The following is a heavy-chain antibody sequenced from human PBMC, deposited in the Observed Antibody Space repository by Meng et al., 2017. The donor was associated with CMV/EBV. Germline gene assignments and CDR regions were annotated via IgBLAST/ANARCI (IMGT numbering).Heavy chain of an antibody. V-gene: IGHV4-34*01. J-gene: IGHJ6*02. CDR3: ARGRILDIVVVVAAKGDGMDV. Sequence: SQTPSLTRAVYGGSFSVSYWSWIRQPPGKGLEWIGEINHSGSTNYNPSLKSRVTISVDTSKNQFSLKLSSVTAADTAVYYCARGRILDIVVVVAAKGDGMDVWGQGTTVTVSS. CDR1: GGSFSVSY. D-gene: IGHD2-15*01. CDR2: INHSGST.